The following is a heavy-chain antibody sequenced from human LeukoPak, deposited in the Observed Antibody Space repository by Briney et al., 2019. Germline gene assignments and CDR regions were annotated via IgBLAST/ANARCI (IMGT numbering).Heavy chain of an antibody. V-gene: IGHV3-74*01. D-gene: IGHD2-15*01. CDR2: INTDGTTT. Sequence: GGSLRLSCVGSGFTFNNYWILWVRQAPGKGLVWVSRINTDGTTTSYADSVKGRFTFSRDNAKNTLSLQLNGLRADDTAVYYCTRYLSGGFDSWGQGTLVTVSS. J-gene: IGHJ4*02. CDR1: GFTFNNYW. CDR3: TRYLSGGFDS.